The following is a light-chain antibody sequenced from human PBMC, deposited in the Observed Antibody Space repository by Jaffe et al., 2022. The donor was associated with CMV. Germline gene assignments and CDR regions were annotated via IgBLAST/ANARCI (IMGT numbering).Light chain of an antibody. CDR3: QQRTNWPPMYT. CDR2: HAS. CDR1: QSVATNY. V-gene: IGKV3-11*01. J-gene: IGKJ2*01. Sequence: DIVLTQSPATLSLSPGERATLSCRASQSVATNYLAWYQQKPGQAPRLLIYHASSRATGVPARFSGSGSGTDFTLTISSLDPEDFAVYYCQQRTNWPPMYTFGQGTKLEIK.